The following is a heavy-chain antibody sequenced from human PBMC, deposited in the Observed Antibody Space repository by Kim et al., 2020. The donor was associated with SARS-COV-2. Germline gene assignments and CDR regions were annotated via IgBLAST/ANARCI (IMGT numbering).Heavy chain of an antibody. CDR3: ARYGSGSDRGYYYYGMDV. D-gene: IGHD3-10*01. CDR1: GGSISSSNYY. CDR2: IYYSGST. V-gene: IGHV4-39*07. J-gene: IGHJ6*02. Sequence: SETLSLTCNVSGGSISSSNYYWGWIRQPPEKGLEWIGSIYYSGSTYYNPSLTSRVTMSVDTSQNEFSLKLSSLTAADTAVYYCARYGSGSDRGYYYYGMDVWGQGTTVTVSS.